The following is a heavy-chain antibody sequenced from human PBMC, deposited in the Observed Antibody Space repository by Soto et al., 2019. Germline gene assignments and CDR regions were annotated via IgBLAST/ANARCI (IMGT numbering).Heavy chain of an antibody. V-gene: IGHV3-23*01. CDR2: ISGGGDKT. CDR1: GVTFSSYA. D-gene: IGHD1-26*01. Sequence: EVQLLESGGGWVQPGGSLRLSCEASGVTFSSYAMSWVRQGAGKGLEWVSAISGGGDKTFYTDSVKGRFTISRDNSKNTLSLQMISLRAEDTAVYYCVRSPSHYNYFDDWGQGTLVTVSS. CDR3: VRSPSHYNYFDD. J-gene: IGHJ4*02.